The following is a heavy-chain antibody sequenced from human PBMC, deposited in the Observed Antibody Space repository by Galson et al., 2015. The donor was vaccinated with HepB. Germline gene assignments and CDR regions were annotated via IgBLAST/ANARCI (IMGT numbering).Heavy chain of an antibody. CDR2: ISGSGGST. CDR3: AKEFVEQLVSIDY. D-gene: IGHD6-6*01. J-gene: IGHJ4*02. V-gene: IGHV3-23*01. CDR1: GFTFSSYA. Sequence: SLRLSCAASGFTFSSYAMSWVRQAPGKGLEWVSAISGSGGSTYCADSVKGRFTISRDNSKNTLYLQMNSLRAEDTAVYYCAKEFVEQLVSIDYWGQGTLVTVSS.